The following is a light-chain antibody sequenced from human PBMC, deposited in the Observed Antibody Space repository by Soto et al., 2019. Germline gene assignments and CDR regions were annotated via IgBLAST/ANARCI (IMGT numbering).Light chain of an antibody. CDR3: QQYNSSPWT. Sequence: DIQMTQSPSTLSASVGDRVTITCRASQSISSWLAWYQQKPGKAPKLLIYKASSLESGVPSMFSGSGSETEFTLTISRLQPDDFATYYGQQYNSSPWTFGQGTKVEIK. J-gene: IGKJ1*01. CDR2: KAS. V-gene: IGKV1-5*03. CDR1: QSISSW.